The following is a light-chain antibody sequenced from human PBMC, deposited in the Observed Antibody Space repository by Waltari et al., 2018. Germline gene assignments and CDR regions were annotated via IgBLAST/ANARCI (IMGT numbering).Light chain of an antibody. J-gene: IGLJ3*02. CDR2: GNN. Sequence: QSVLTQPSSVSGAPGQRVTISCTGSSSNIGAGYDVHRYQQFPGTAPNLLLYGNNDRPSGVPDRFSGSKSDTSASLAISGLQADDEAEYHCQSYDNGLRGRVFGGGTKVTVL. V-gene: IGLV1-40*01. CDR1: SSNIGAGYD. CDR3: QSYDNGLRGRV.